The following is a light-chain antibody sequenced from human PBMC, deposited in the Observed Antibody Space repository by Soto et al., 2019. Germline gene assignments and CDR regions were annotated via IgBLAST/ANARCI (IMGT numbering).Light chain of an antibody. CDR1: SSNIGGNS. Sequence: QSVLTQPPSVSAAPGQKVTISCSGSSSNIGGNSVSWYKQLPGTAPKLLIYDDNKRTSGIPDRFSGSKSGTSATLGIILVQTGDEAVYYWGSCESSLSAYVFGTGTEVTVL. CDR3: GSCESSLSAYV. CDR2: DDN. J-gene: IGLJ1*01. V-gene: IGLV1-51*01.